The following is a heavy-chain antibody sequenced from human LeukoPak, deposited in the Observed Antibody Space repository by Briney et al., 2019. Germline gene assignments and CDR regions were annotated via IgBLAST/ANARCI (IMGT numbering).Heavy chain of an antibody. CDR2: FYHSGNT. CDR1: DYSITSGYY. D-gene: IGHD4-23*01. J-gene: IGHJ4*02. CDR3: ARLDYGGTHGDY. V-gene: IGHV4-38-2*02. Sequence: PSETLSLTCNVSDYSITSGYYWGWIRQPPGKGLEWIGSFYHSGNTYYNPSLKSRVTISVDTSKNQFSLKLSSVTAADTAVYYCARLDYGGTHGDYWGQGTLVAVSS.